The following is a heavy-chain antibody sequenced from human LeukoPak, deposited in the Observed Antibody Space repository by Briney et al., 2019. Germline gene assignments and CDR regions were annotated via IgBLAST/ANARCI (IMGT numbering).Heavy chain of an antibody. D-gene: IGHD3-22*01. CDR3: AKESRDYYDSSGLYDY. Sequence: TGGSLRLSCAASGFTFDDYAMHWVRQAPGKGLEWVSGISWNSGSIGYADSVKGRFTISRDNAKNSLYLQMNSLRAEDTALYYCAKESRDYYDSSGLYDYWGQGNLVTVSS. J-gene: IGHJ4*02. V-gene: IGHV3-9*01. CDR2: ISWNSGSI. CDR1: GFTFDDYA.